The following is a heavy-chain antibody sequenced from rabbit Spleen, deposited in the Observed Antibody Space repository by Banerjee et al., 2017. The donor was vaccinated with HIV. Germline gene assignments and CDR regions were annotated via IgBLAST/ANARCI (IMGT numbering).Heavy chain of an antibody. Sequence: QEQLVESGGDLVKPGASLTLTCTASGFSFSSNYMCWVRQAPGKGLEWIACIDISDGDTDYANWPKGRFTISKASSTTVTLQMTSLTAADTATYFCARDLDGVIGWNFGWWGPGTLVTVS. CDR2: IDISDGDT. CDR3: ARDLDGVIGWNFGW. J-gene: IGHJ4*01. V-gene: IGHV1S45*01. D-gene: IGHD1-1*01. CDR1: GFSFSSNY.